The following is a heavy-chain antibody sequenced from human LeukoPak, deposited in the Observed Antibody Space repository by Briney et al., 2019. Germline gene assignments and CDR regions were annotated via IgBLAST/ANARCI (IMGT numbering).Heavy chain of an antibody. J-gene: IGHJ5*02. CDR2: INPSGGST. Sequence: ASVKVSCKASGYTFTSYYMHWVRQAPGQGGEWMGLINPSGGSTSYAQKFQGRVTITRDTSTRTVYMELSSLRSEDTAVYYCARGYCSGGSCYSWFDPWGQGTLVTVSS. CDR3: ARGYCSGGSCYSWFDP. V-gene: IGHV1-46*01. D-gene: IGHD2-15*01. CDR1: GYTFTSYY.